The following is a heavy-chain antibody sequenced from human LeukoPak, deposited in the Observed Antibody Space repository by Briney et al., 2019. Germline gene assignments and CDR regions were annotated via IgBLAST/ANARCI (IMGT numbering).Heavy chain of an antibody. CDR3: ARHEGITLIVN. J-gene: IGHJ4*02. V-gene: IGHV3-66*04. CDR1: GFIVSTNY. Sequence: GGSLRLSCAASGFIVSTNYMSWVRQAPGKGLEWVSVIYGCGSTYYAESVKGRFTISRDNSKNSLYLQMNSLRAADTAVYYCARHEGITLIVNWGQGTLVTVSS. CDR2: IYGCGST. D-gene: IGHD3-22*01.